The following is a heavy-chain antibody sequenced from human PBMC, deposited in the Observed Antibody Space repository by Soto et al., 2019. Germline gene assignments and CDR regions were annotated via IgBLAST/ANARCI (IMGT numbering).Heavy chain of an antibody. Sequence: QVLLVQSGAEVKKPGSSVKISCKASGGSFGNSAINWVRQTPGQGLEWLGGFIPVYRTLNYAQKFQGRVTITADESTGTAYMTLSSLASNDTAVHYCATGVIWIGYFTVDSWGQGTRVTVSS. CDR1: GGSFGNSA. CDR2: FIPVYRTL. J-gene: IGHJ4*02. D-gene: IGHD3-3*01. V-gene: IGHV1-69*01. CDR3: ATGVIWIGYFTVDS.